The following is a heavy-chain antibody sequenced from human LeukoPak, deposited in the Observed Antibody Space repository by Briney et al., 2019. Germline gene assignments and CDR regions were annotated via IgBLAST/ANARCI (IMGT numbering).Heavy chain of an antibody. V-gene: IGHV3-23*01. CDR2: ISGSGGST. Sequence: PGGSLRLSCAASGFTFSTYGMTWVRQAPGKGLEWVSAISGSGGSTYYADSVKGRFTISRDNSKNTLYLQMNSRRAEDTALYYCAKTGGIAAAHWGQGTLVTVSS. J-gene: IGHJ4*02. D-gene: IGHD6-13*01. CDR3: AKTGGIAAAH. CDR1: GFTFSTYG.